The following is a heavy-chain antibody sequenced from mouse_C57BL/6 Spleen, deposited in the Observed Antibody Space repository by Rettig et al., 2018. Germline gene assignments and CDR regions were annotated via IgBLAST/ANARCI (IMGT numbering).Heavy chain of an antibody. V-gene: IGHV1-53*01. D-gene: IGHD1-1*01. CDR3: AAFMKD. CDR2: INPSNGGT. J-gene: IGHJ4*01. Sequence: WVKQRPGQGLEWIGNINPSNGGTNYNEKFKSKATLTVDKSSSTAYMQLSSLTSEDSAVYYCAAFMKDWGQGTSVTVSS.